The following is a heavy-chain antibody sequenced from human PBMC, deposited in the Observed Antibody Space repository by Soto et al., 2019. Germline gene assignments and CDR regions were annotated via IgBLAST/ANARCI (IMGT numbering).Heavy chain of an antibody. CDR2: IYYSGST. V-gene: IGHV4-59*01. Sequence: SETLSLTCTVSGGSISSYYWSWIRQPPGKGLEWIGYIYYSGSTNYNPSLKSRVTISVDTSKNQFSLKLSSVTAADTAVYYCARGEVAAAGNPFDYWGQGTLVTVSS. D-gene: IGHD6-13*01. CDR3: ARGEVAAAGNPFDY. J-gene: IGHJ4*02. CDR1: GGSISSYY.